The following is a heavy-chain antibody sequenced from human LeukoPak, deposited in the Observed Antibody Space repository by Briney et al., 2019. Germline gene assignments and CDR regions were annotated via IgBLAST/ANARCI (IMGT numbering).Heavy chain of an antibody. CDR2: FTTGANYT. CDR3: ARRDYGGTFFDY. D-gene: IGHD4-23*01. J-gene: IGHJ4*02. V-gene: IGHV3-23*03. Sequence: GGSLRLSCAASGFTVSSFAMSWVRQAPGKGLEWVSVFTTGANYTYYADSVKGRFTISRDNSKNTLYLQMNSLRAEDTAVFYCARRDYGGTFFDYWGQGTLVTVSS. CDR1: GFTVSSFA.